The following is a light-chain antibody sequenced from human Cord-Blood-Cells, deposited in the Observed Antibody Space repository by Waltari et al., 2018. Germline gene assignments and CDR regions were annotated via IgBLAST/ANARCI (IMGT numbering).Light chain of an antibody. J-gene: IGKJ3*01. CDR1: QSVSST. CDR2: GAS. CDR3: QQYKNWPPFT. Sequence: EIVMTQSPATLSVSPGERATLSCRASQSVSSTLALYQQKPGQAPRLLIYGASTMATGIPARFSGSGSGTEFTLTISSLQSEDFAVYYCQQYKNWPPFTFGPGTKVDIK. V-gene: IGKV3-15*01.